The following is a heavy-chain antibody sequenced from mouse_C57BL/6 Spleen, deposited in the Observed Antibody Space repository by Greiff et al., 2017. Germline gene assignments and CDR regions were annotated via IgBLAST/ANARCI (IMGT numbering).Heavy chain of an antibody. V-gene: IGHV1-53*01. CDR3: AKGDGSSSYYYAMDY. D-gene: IGHD1-1*01. CDR2: IYPSNGGT. J-gene: IGHJ4*01. Sequence: VQLQQPGTELVKPGASVKLSCKASGYTFTSYWMHWVKQRPGQGLEWIGNIYPSNGGTNYNAKFKSKDTLTVDKSSSTAYMQRSSLTSDDSAVYYCAKGDGSSSYYYAMDYWGQGTSVTVAS. CDR1: GYTFTSYW.